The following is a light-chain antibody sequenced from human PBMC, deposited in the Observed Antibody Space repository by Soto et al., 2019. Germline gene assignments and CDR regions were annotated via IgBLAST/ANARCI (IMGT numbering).Light chain of an antibody. CDR1: QSVSSS. V-gene: IGKV3-15*01. CDR3: QQHKNWIT. CDR2: AAS. J-gene: IGKJ5*01. Sequence: EIVLTQSPGTLSLFPWEIATLSCRASQSVSSSLAWYQQNPGQAPRLLIYAASARATGIPDRFSGSGSGTEFTLSISSLQSEDFAVYYCQQHKNWITFGQGTRLEIK.